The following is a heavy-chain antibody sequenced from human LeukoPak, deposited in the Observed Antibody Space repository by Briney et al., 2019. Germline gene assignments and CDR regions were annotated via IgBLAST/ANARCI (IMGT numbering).Heavy chain of an antibody. D-gene: IGHD2-2*01. CDR3: ARAGYCSSTSCYPRGWFDP. V-gene: IGHV4-59*01. CDR2: IYFSGST. Sequence: SETLSLTCTVSGVSISSYYWNWIRQPPGKGLEWVGYIYFSGSTNYNPSLKSRVTISVDTSKNHFSLKLCSVTAADTAVYYCARAGYCSSTSCYPRGWFDPWGQGMLVTVSS. J-gene: IGHJ5*02. CDR1: GVSISSYY.